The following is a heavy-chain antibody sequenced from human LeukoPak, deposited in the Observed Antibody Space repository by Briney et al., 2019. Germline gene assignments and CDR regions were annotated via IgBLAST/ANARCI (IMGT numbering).Heavy chain of an antibody. V-gene: IGHV4-4*07. Sequence: PSETLSLTCTVSGGSISSYYWSWIRQPAGKGLEWIGRIYTSGSTNYNPSLKSRVTMSVDTSKNQFSLKLSSVTAADTAVYHCYLRSYYSPDFDYWGQGTLVTVSS. D-gene: IGHD1-26*01. CDR2: IYTSGST. CDR3: YLRSYYSPDFDY. J-gene: IGHJ4*02. CDR1: GGSISSYY.